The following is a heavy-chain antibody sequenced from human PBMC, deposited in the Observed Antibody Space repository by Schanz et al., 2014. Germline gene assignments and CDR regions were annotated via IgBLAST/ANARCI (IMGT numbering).Heavy chain of an antibody. CDR3: VKDLQRELLRDDHYYGMDV. J-gene: IGHJ6*02. V-gene: IGHV3-33*06. D-gene: IGHD1-26*01. Sequence: VQLVESGGGLVKPGGSLTLSCAASGFSISDAWMHWVRQAPGKGLEWVAVVCYDGSKKYYADSVKGRFTTSRDNSKNTMYLQMNSLRAEDTAVYYCVKDLQRELLRDDHYYGMDVWGQGTTVTVSS. CDR1: GFSISDAW. CDR2: VCYDGSKK.